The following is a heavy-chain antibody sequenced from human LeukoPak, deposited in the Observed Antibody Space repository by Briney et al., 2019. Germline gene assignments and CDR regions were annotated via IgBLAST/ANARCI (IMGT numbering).Heavy chain of an antibody. D-gene: IGHD3-10*01. Sequence: SETLSLTCTVSGGSISSYYWNWIRQPAGKGLEWIGRIYTSGSTNYNPSLKSRVTISVDTSKNQFSLKLSSVTAADTAVYYCARGYYGSGSFDYWGQGTLVTVSS. CDR3: ARGYYGSGSFDY. CDR2: IYTSGST. CDR1: GGSISSYY. J-gene: IGHJ4*02. V-gene: IGHV4-4*07.